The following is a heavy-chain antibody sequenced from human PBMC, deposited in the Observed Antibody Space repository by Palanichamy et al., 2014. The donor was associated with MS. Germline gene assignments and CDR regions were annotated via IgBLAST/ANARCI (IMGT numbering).Heavy chain of an antibody. Sequence: EVQLVESGGGLVQPGGSLRLSCAASGFTLSSYWMHWVRQAPGKGPVWVSHINNDGSKTTYADSVKGRFTISRDNTKNTLYLQMYSLRAEDTAVYYCARDGDGSIDPDYWGQGTLVTVSS. CDR3: ARDGDGSIDPDY. CDR2: INNDGSKT. J-gene: IGHJ4*02. V-gene: IGHV3-74*01. D-gene: IGHD5-24*01. CDR1: GFTLSSYW.